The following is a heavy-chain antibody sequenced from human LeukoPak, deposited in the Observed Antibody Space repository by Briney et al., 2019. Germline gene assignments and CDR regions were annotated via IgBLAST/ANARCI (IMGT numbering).Heavy chain of an antibody. V-gene: IGHV4-59*01. D-gene: IGHD3-22*01. CDR1: GGSISSYY. J-gene: IGHJ1*01. Sequence: SETLSLTCTVSGGSISSYYWSWIRQPPGKGLEWIGYIYYSGSTNYNPSLKSRVTISVDTSKNQFSLKLSSVTAADTAVYYCARDQRNYYDRSGYVFQHWGQGTLVTVSS. CDR2: IYYSGST. CDR3: ARDQRNYYDRSGYVFQH.